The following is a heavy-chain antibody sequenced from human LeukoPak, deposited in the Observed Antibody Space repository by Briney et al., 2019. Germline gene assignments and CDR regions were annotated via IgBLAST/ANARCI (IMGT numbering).Heavy chain of an antibody. V-gene: IGHV1-18*01. J-gene: IGHJ4*02. CDR3: ARGSSYGFSMPY. CDR1: GYTFTSYG. CDR2: ISTYNGDT. Sequence: ASVKVSCKASGYTFTSYGINWVRQAPGQGLEWMGRISTYNGDTNYAQMLQGRVTMTTDTSTSTAYMELRSLRFDDTAVYYCARGSSYGFSMPYWGQGTLVTVSS. D-gene: IGHD5-18*01.